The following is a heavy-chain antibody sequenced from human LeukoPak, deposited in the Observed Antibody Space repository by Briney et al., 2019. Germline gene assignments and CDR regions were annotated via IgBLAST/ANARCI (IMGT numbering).Heavy chain of an antibody. D-gene: IGHD4-23*01. J-gene: IGHJ4*02. CDR2: ISHSGDT. Sequence: SETLSLTCAVYGRSFSDSYWSWIRQPPGEGLEWVGEISHSGDTNYNPSLKSRVTISLGAAKNQFSLNLSSVTAADTAVYYCARGSNSVAYWGQGTLVTVSS. CDR1: GRSFSDSY. CDR3: ARGSNSVAY. V-gene: IGHV4-34*01.